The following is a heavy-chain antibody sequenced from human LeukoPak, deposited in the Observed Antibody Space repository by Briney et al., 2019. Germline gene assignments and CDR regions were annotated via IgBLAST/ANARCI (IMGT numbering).Heavy chain of an antibody. D-gene: IGHD3-22*01. CDR3: GRDLGNDRGGYWASDAFDI. Sequence: ASVTVSCKASGYTFTVYYMHWVRQAPGQGLEWMGWINPNSGGTNYAQKFQGRVTMTRDTSIRTAYMELSSLRSDDTAVYYCGRDLGNDRGGYWASDAFDIWGQGTMVTVSS. V-gene: IGHV1-2*02. CDR1: GYTFTVYY. CDR2: INPNSGGT. J-gene: IGHJ3*02.